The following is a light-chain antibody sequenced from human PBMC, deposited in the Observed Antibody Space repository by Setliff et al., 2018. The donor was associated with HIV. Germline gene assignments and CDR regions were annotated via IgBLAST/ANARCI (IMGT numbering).Light chain of an antibody. V-gene: IGLV2-23*02. CDR2: DVS. J-gene: IGLJ1*01. Sequence: QSVLTQPASVSGSPGQSITISCTGTSRDIGDNVVSWYQHYPGRAPKLIIYDVSERPLGVSSRFSASRSGNTASLTISGLQADDEAIYYCSSSTRSPTCLVFATGTKVTVL. CDR1: SRDIGDNV. CDR3: SSSTRSPTCLV.